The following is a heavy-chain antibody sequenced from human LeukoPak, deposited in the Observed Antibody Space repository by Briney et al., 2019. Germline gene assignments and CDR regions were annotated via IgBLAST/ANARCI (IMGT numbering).Heavy chain of an antibody. Sequence: ASVKVSCKASGYTFTSYYMHWVRQAPGQGLEWMGIINPSGGSTRYAQKFQGRVTTTRDTSTSTVYMELSSLRSEDMAVYYCARGGLGYDSSGYQEYFDYWGQGTLVTVSS. V-gene: IGHV1-46*01. D-gene: IGHD3-22*01. CDR2: INPSGGST. J-gene: IGHJ4*02. CDR3: ARGGLGYDSSGYQEYFDY. CDR1: GYTFTSYY.